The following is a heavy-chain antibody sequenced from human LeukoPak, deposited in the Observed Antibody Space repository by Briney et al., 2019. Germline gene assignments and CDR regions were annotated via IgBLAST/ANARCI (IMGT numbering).Heavy chain of an antibody. V-gene: IGHV3-7*01. CDR1: GFTFGTYW. J-gene: IGHJ4*02. CDR2: VHPDGYVK. Sequence: GGSLRLSCAGSGFTFGTYWMSWVRQGPGKGLEWVASVHPDGYVKKYVDSVNGRFTISRENAKNSLFLQMNSLKAEDTAVYYCARLFGGVTTFDYWGQGTLVSVSP. D-gene: IGHD4-17*01. CDR3: ARLFGGVTTFDY.